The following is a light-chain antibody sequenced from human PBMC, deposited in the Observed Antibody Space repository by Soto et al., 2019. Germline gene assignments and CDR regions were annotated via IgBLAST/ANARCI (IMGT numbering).Light chain of an antibody. CDR1: SSDVGKYKF. J-gene: IGLJ3*02. Sequence: QSALTQPASVSGSPGLSISISCTGTSSDVGKYKFVSWYQQHPGKAPKLIIYEGTKRPSGVSNRFSGSKSGNTASLTISGLQAEDEADYYCCSHAGSGTLVFGGGTKLTVL. V-gene: IGLV2-23*01. CDR2: EGT. CDR3: CSHAGSGTLV.